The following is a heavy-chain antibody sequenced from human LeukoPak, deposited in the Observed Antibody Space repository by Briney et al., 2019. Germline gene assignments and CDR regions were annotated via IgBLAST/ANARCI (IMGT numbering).Heavy chain of an antibody. V-gene: IGHV4-30-2*01. J-gene: IGHJ3*02. CDR1: GGSISSGGYY. D-gene: IGHD7-27*01. CDR3: ARDLTGVSDAFDI. CDR2: IYHSGST. Sequence: PSETLSLTCTVSGGSISSGGYYWGWIRQPPGKGLEWIGYIYHSGSTYYNPSLKSRVTISVDTSKNQFSLKLSSVTAADTAVYYCARDLTGVSDAFDIWGQGTMVTVSS.